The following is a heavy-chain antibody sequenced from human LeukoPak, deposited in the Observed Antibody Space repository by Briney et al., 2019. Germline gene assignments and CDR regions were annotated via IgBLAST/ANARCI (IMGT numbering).Heavy chain of an antibody. CDR2: MYYSGST. J-gene: IGHJ6*03. CDR1: GGSISSYY. D-gene: IGHD1-26*01. CDR3: ARAYFGGSYYESYYYYMDV. V-gene: IGHV4-59*01. Sequence: SETLSLTCTVSGGSISSYYWSWIRQPPGKGLEWIGYMYYSGSTNYNPSLKSRVTISLDTSKNQFSLKLSSVTAADTAMYYCARAYFGGSYYESYYYYMDVWGKGTTVTISS.